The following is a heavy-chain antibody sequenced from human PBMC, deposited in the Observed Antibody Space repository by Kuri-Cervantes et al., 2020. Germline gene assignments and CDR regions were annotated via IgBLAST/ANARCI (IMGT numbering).Heavy chain of an antibody. CDR3: ARSDTHDAFDI. Sequence: GESLKISCAASRFTFSDYSMNWVRQAPGKGLEWVSSISSSSSYIYYADSVKGRFTISRDNAKNSLYLQMNSLRAEDTAVYYCARSDTHDAFDIWGQGTMVTVSS. CDR1: RFTFSDYS. D-gene: IGHD3-22*01. V-gene: IGHV3-21*03. J-gene: IGHJ3*02. CDR2: ISSSSSYI.